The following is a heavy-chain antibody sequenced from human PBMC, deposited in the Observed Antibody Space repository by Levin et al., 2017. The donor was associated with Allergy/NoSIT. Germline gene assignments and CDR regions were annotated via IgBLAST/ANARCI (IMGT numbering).Heavy chain of an antibody. CDR1: LFSLILGCSY. D-gene: IGHD5-12*01. V-gene: IGHV4-31*03. CDR2: IYYSGNT. CDR3: ARETGYDLGQ. J-gene: IGHJ4*02. Sequence: SETLSLTCTVSLFSLILGCSYFPWLPPPPGKGLEWIGYIYYSGNTYYNPSLKRRVTITVDTYKNQFSLKLSTVTAADPAVYYCARETGYDLGQWGQGTMVTVSS.